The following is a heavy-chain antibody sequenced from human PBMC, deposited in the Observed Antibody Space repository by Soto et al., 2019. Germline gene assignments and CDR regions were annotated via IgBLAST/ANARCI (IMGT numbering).Heavy chain of an antibody. V-gene: IGHV1-18*01. D-gene: IGHD3-3*01. CDR1: GYTFTNYG. CDR2: INTYNGNT. Sequence: ASVKVSCKASGYTFTNYGISWVRQAPGQGLEWMGWINTYNGNTNHAQKLQGRVTMTTDTSTSTAYMELRSLRSDDTAVYYCAKVDRFPRPPWFDPWGQGTLVTVSS. CDR3: AKVDRFPRPPWFDP. J-gene: IGHJ5*02.